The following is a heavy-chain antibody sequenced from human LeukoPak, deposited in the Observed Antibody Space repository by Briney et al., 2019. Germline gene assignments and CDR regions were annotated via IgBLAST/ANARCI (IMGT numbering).Heavy chain of an antibody. D-gene: IGHD3-10*01. CDR3: VRGKANYGSGSDV. V-gene: IGHV3-7*04. Sequence: GGSLRLSCAASGFTFSSYWMSWVRQAPGKGLEWVANIKQDGSEKYYVDSVKGRFTISRDNARNSLYLQMNSLRAEDTAVYYCVRGKANYGSGSDVWGKGTTVTVSS. J-gene: IGHJ6*03. CDR2: IKQDGSEK. CDR1: GFTFSSYW.